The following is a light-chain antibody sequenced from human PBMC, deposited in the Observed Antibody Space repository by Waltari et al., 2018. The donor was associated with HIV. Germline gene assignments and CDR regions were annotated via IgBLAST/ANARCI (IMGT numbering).Light chain of an antibody. J-gene: IGLJ1*01. CDR1: ASDVGGYHY. Sequence: QSALTQPRSVSGSPGQSVTISCTGSASDVGGYHYVSWYQQNPGKPPKLLIYDVNKRPSGAPDRLSGSKSGNTASLTISGLQTEDKADYYCCSYAGSSYVFGTETKVTVL. CDR3: CSYAGSSYV. V-gene: IGLV2-11*01. CDR2: DVN.